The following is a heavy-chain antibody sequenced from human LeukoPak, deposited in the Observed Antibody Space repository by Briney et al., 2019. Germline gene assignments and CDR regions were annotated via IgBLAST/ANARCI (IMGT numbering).Heavy chain of an antibody. V-gene: IGHV4-4*07. CDR1: GGSISSYY. CDR2: IYTSGST. CDR3: ARDDYYYYYMDV. Sequence: SETLSLTCTVSGGSISSYYWSWIRQPAGEGLEWIGRIYTSGSTNYNLSLKSRVTMSVDTSKNQFSLKLSSVTAADTAVYYCARDDYYYYYMDVWGKGTTVTVSS. J-gene: IGHJ6*03.